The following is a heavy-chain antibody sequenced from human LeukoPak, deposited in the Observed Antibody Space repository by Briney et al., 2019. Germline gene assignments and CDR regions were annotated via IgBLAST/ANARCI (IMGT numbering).Heavy chain of an antibody. CDR1: GFTFNHYG. J-gene: IGHJ4*02. CDR3: ANLPLVRGVILAVVY. CDR2: IRYDGNAQ. D-gene: IGHD3-10*01. V-gene: IGHV3-30*02. Sequence: PGGSLRLSCGASGFTFNHYGMHWVRQAPGKGLEWVAFIRYDGNAQFYADSVRGRFTFSRDNSKNTLYLQMNSLRAEDTAVYYCANLPLVRGVILAVVYWGQGTLVTVSS.